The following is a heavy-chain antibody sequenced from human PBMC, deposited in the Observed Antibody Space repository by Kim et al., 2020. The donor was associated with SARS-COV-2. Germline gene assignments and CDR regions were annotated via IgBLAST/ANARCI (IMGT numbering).Heavy chain of an antibody. V-gene: IGHV7-4-1*02. CDR3: ARESGFDGGY. D-gene: IGHD3-9*01. Sequence: NPTYAQGFTGRFVFSLDTSVSTAYLQISSLKAEDTAVYYCARESGFDGGYWGQGTLVTVSS. J-gene: IGHJ4*02. CDR2: NP.